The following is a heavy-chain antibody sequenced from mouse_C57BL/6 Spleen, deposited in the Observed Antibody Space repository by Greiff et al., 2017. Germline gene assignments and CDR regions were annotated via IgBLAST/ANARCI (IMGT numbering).Heavy chain of an antibody. Sequence: QVQLKESGAELARPGASVKLSCKASGYTFTSYGISWVKQRTGQGLEWIGEIYPRSGNTYYHEKFKGKATLTADKSSSTAYLELRSLTSEDSAVYFCANGGWDGDYYAMDYWGQGTSVTVSS. CDR3: ANGGWDGDYYAMDY. V-gene: IGHV1-81*01. CDR1: GYTFTSYG. CDR2: IYPRSGNT. D-gene: IGHD4-1*01. J-gene: IGHJ4*01.